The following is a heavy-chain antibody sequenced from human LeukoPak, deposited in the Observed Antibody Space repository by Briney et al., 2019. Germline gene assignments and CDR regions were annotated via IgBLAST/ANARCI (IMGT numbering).Heavy chain of an antibody. CDR1: GFTVSSNY. Sequence: PGGSLRPSCAASGFTVSSNYMSWVRPAPGQGLEGVSVIYSGCSTYYADSVKGRFTISRGNSKNTLYHQMNRLRAEDTAVYYCARRSPRQYCSGGSCPGNDAFDIWGQGTMVTVSS. CDR2: IYSGCST. V-gene: IGHV3-66*01. D-gene: IGHD2-15*01. J-gene: IGHJ3*02. CDR3: ARRSPRQYCSGGSCPGNDAFDI.